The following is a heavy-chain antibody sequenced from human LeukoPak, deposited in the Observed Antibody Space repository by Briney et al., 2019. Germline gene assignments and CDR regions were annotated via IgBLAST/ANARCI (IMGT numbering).Heavy chain of an antibody. J-gene: IGHJ6*02. V-gene: IGHV3-30-3*01. CDR2: ISYDGSNK. CDR1: GFTFSSYA. D-gene: IGHD2-2*01. Sequence: GGSLRLSCAASGFTFSSYAMHWVRQAPGKGLEWVAVISYDGSNKYYADSVKGRFTISRGNSKNTLYLQMNSLRAEDTAVYYCARGGHCSSTSCYGYYYYYGMDVWGQGTTVTVSS. CDR3: ARGGHCSSTSCYGYYYYYGMDV.